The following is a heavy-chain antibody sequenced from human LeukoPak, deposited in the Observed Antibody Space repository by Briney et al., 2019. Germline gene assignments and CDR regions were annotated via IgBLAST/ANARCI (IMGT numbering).Heavy chain of an antibody. CDR1: GYTFTNYA. D-gene: IGHD3-16*01. CDR2: IRANT. CDR3: ARGAAGEEASNFGMDV. Sequence: ASVKVSCKASGYTFTNYAISWVRQAPGKGLESMGWIRANTNSAQKVQGRVTMTTDTPTSTAYMELRSLRSHDTAVYYCARGAAGEEASNFGMDVWGQGTTVTVSS. V-gene: IGHV1-18*01. J-gene: IGHJ6*02.